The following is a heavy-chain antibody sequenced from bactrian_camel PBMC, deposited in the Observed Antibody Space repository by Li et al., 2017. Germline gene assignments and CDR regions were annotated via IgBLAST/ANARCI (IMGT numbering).Heavy chain of an antibody. CDR2: VSPANGKF. J-gene: IGHJ4*01. Sequence: HVQLVESGGGSVRAGESLRLSCLYSSDTYNRRSMGWFRQGPGKAREGVAAVSPANGKFYYADSVKGRFTLSQDKAKNTMYQQMNSLNLEDTAMYYCAASGWRTWCQVLESDYGFWGQGTQVTVS. CDR1: SDTYNRRS. CDR3: AASGWRTWCQVLESDYGF. D-gene: IGHD6*01. V-gene: IGHV3-3*01.